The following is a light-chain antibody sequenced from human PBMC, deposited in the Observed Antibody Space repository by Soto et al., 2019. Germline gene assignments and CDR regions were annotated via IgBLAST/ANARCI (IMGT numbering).Light chain of an antibody. CDR2: DAS. CDR1: QSISSW. CDR3: KQYNTYPWT. Sequence: DIQMTQSPATLSASVGDRVTITCRASQSISSWLAWYQQKPGKVPKLLIDDASSLESGVPSRFSCILSGTKLTLTIVALRPDDFATYYGKQYNTYPWTFAQGPKVKI. V-gene: IGKV1-5*01. J-gene: IGKJ1*01.